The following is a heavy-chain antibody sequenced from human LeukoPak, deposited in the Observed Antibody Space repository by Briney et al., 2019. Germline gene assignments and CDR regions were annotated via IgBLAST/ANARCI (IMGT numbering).Heavy chain of an antibody. J-gene: IGHJ5*02. CDR1: GGSISSYY. CDR3: ARVLDSSGYYYGFDP. V-gene: IGHV4-59*12. Sequence: SETLSLTCTVSGGSISSYYWSWIRQPPGKGPEWIGYIYYSGSTNYNPSLKSRVTISVDTSKNQFSLKLSSVTAADTAVYYCARVLDSSGYYYGFDPWGQGTLVTVSS. CDR2: IYYSGST. D-gene: IGHD3-22*01.